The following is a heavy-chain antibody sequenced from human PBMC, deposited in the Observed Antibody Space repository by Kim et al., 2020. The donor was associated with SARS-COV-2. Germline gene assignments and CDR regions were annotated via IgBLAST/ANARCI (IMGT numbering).Heavy chain of an antibody. CDR1: GASVSSSY. J-gene: IGHJ4*02. V-gene: IGHV4-59*02. Sequence: SETLSLTCTVSGASVSSSYWSWIRQPPGKGVEWIGFIHYSGGTNYNPSLKSRVTISVDTSKNQFSLRVNSVTTADTALYYCARGSGSYSSNLDFWGQGTL. D-gene: IGHD3-10*01. CDR2: IHYSGGT. CDR3: ARGSGSYSSNLDF.